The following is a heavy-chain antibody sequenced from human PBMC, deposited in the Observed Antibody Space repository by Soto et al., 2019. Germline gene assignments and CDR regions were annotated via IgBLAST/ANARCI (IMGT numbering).Heavy chain of an antibody. CDR1: GYTFTSYG. CDR2: ITAYNGNT. J-gene: IGHJ5*02. CDR3: ARAAGRVTSSIRNWFDP. D-gene: IGHD2-2*01. Sequence: GDSVKVSCTASGYTFTSYGITWVRQAPGQGLEWMGWITAYNGNTNYAQKLQGRVTMTTDTSTSTAYMELRIVRSDDTAVSYSARAAGRVTSSIRNWFDPWGQGTLVTVSS. V-gene: IGHV1-18*04.